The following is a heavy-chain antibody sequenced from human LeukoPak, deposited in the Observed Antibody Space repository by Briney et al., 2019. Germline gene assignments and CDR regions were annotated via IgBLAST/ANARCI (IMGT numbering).Heavy chain of an antibody. CDR3: ARPQDIVVVPAAIGGHWFDP. J-gene: IGHJ5*02. D-gene: IGHD2-2*01. CDR2: INPNSGGT. V-gene: IGHV1-2*02. Sequence: ASVKVSCKASGYTFTGYYMHWVRQAPGQGLEWMGWINPNSGGTNYAQKFQGRVIMTRDTSISTAYMELSRLRSDDTAVYYCARPQDIVVVPAAIGGHWFDPWGQGTLVTVSS. CDR1: GYTFTGYY.